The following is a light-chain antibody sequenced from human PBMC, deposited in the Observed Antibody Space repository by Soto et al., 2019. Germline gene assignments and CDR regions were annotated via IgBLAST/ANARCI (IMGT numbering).Light chain of an antibody. CDR1: VSRSSSY. CDR3: QQYGSSPPYT. J-gene: IGKJ2*01. CDR2: GAS. V-gene: IGKV3-20*01. Sequence: EIVLTQSPVTLSLSPGERATLSCRSSVSRSSSYLAWYQQKPGQAPRLLIYGASSRATGIPDRFSGSGSGTVFTLTISRLEPEDFAVYYCQQYGSSPPYTFGQGTKLEIK.